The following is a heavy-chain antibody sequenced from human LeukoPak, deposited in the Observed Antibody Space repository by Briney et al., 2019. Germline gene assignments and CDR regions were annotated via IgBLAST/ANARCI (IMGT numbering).Heavy chain of an antibody. CDR1: GFTFSSYS. CDR3: ARGGFGEFPPFDY. D-gene: IGHD3-10*01. V-gene: IGHV3-21*01. J-gene: IGHJ4*02. CDR2: ISGDSNYI. Sequence: GGSLRLSCAASGFTFSSYSMNWVRQAPGKGLEWVSSISGDSNYIYYADSVRGRFTISRDNAKNSLYLQMNSLRAEDTAVYYCARGGFGEFPPFDYWGQGTLVTVSS.